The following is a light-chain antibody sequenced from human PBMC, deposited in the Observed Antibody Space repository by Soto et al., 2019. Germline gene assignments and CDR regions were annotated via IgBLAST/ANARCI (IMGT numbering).Light chain of an antibody. J-gene: IGKJ5*01. CDR3: QQLLSYPIT. V-gene: IGKV1-9*01. CDR2: AAS. Sequence: DIQFTQSPSFLSASVGDRVTITCRASQGISTSLAWYQQKPGKAPKLLIYAASTLQSGVPLSFSGSGSGTSFTLTISSLQPEDFATYYCQQLLSYPITFGQGTRLEIK. CDR1: QGISTS.